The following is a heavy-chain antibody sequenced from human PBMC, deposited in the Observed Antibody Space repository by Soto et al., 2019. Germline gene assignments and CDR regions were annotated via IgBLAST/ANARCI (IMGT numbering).Heavy chain of an antibody. CDR3: AKKGYYPSGKINLFDS. Sequence: SETLSLTCAVSGYSITSDYYWGWIRQSPGKGLEWIGSIHSGSTYYNPSLQSRVTISVDTSKNQFSLRLTSVTAADTAMYYCAKKGYYPSGKINLFDSWGQGTLVTVSS. D-gene: IGHD3-10*01. CDR2: IHSGST. CDR1: GYSITSDYY. J-gene: IGHJ4*02. V-gene: IGHV4-38-2*01.